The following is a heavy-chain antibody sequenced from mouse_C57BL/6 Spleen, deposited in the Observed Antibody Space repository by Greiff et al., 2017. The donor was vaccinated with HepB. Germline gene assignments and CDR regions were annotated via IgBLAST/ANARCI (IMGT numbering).Heavy chain of an antibody. CDR2: IDPSDSYT. J-gene: IGHJ2*01. Sequence: QVQLQQPGAELVMPGASVKLSCKASGYTFTSYWMHWVKQRPGQGLEWIGEIDPSDSYTNYNQKFKGKSTLTVDKSSSTAYMQLSSLTSEDSAVYYCARGGYDLSYWGQGTTLTVSS. V-gene: IGHV1-69*01. CDR1: GYTFTSYW. CDR3: ARGGYDLSY. D-gene: IGHD2-2*01.